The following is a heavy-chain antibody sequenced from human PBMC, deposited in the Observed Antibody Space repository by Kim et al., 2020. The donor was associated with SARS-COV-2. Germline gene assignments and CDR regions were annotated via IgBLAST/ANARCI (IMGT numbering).Heavy chain of an antibody. CDR2: IYYSGST. Sequence: SETLSLTCTVSGGSISSGGYYWSWIRQHPGKGLEWIGYIYYSGSTYYNPSLKSRVTISVDTSKNQFSLKLSSVTAADTAEYYCARGVDDYGDYDGLSLGYWGQGTLVTVSS. J-gene: IGHJ4*02. V-gene: IGHV4-31*03. CDR3: ARGVDDYGDYDGLSLGY. D-gene: IGHD4-17*01. CDR1: GGSISSGGYY.